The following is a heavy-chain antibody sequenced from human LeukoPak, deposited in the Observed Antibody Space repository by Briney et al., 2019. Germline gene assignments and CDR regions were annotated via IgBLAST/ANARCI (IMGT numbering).Heavy chain of an antibody. CDR2: IYYSGST. CDR1: GGSISSYY. D-gene: IGHD3-10*01. Sequence: PSETLSLTCTVSGGSISSYYWSWIRQPPGKGLEWIGYIYYSGSTNYNPSLESRVTISVDTSKNQFSLKLSSVTAADTAVYYCASRQGSYWGQGTLVTVSS. J-gene: IGHJ4*02. V-gene: IGHV4-59*01. CDR3: ASRQGSY.